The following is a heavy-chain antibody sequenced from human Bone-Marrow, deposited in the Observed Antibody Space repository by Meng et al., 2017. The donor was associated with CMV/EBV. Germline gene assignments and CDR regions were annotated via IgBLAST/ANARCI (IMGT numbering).Heavy chain of an antibody. V-gene: IGHV3-15*01. Sequence: ETLSLTCAVYGGSFSGYYWSWIRQAPGKGLEWVGRIKSKTDGGTTDYAAPVKGRFTISRDDSKNTLYLQMNSLKTEDTAVYYCTTDPVLMVYATDYWGQGTLVTVSS. CDR2: IKSKTDGGTT. J-gene: IGHJ4*02. D-gene: IGHD2-8*01. CDR3: TTDPVLMVYATDY. CDR1: GGSFSGYY.